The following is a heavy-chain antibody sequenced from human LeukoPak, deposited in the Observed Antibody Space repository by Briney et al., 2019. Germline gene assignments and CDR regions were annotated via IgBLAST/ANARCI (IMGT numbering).Heavy chain of an antibody. J-gene: IGHJ4*02. CDR3: ARVSGGWRNAFAY. Sequence: QPGGSLRLSCAASGFTFSSYAMHWVRQAPGKGLEWEAVISYDGSNKYYADSVKGRFTISRDNSKNTLYLQMNSLRAEDTAVYYCARVSGGWRNAFAYWGQGTLVTVSS. CDR2: ISYDGSNK. CDR1: GFTFSSYA. D-gene: IGHD6-19*01. V-gene: IGHV3-30*04.